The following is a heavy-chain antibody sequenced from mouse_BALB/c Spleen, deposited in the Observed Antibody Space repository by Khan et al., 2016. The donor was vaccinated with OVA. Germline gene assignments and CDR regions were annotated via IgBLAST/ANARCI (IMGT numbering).Heavy chain of an antibody. CDR2: IDPSKSET. V-gene: IGHV1-59*01. D-gene: IGHD2-14*01. CDR3: ARSGYAAFAY. Sequence: QVQLKQSGPELMRPGTSVKMSCKASGYTFSSYWMNWVKQRPGQGLEWIGMIDPSKSETNLNQKFKDKATLSEDRSSNTAYMQLSSLTSEDSAVYYGARSGYAAFAYWGQGTLVTVSA. CDR1: GYTFSSYW. J-gene: IGHJ3*01.